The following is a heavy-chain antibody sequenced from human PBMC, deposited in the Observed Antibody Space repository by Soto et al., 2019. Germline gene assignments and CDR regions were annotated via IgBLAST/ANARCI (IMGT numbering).Heavy chain of an antibody. Sequence: GGSLRLSCAASGFTFSSYAMSWVRQAPGKGLEWVSAISGSGGSTYYADSVKGRFTISRDNSKNTLYLQMNSLRAEDTAVYYCAKDRGPAAAGPGYFDYWGQGTLVTVSS. CDR1: GFTFSSYA. CDR3: AKDRGPAAAGPGYFDY. V-gene: IGHV3-23*01. CDR2: ISGSGGST. D-gene: IGHD6-13*01. J-gene: IGHJ4*02.